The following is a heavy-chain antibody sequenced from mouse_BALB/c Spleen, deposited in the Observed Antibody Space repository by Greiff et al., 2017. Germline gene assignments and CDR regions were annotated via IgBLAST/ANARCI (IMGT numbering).Heavy chain of an antibody. CDR2: INPGSGGT. CDR3: AREGLGYPIYAMDY. Sequence: VKLQESGAELVRPGTSVKVSCKASGYAFTNYLIEWVKQRPGQGLEWIGVINPGSGGTNYNEKFKGKATLTADKSSSTAYMQLSSLTSDDSAVYFCAREGLGYPIYAMDYWGQGTSVTVSS. CDR1: GYAFTNYL. V-gene: IGHV1-54*01. J-gene: IGHJ4*01.